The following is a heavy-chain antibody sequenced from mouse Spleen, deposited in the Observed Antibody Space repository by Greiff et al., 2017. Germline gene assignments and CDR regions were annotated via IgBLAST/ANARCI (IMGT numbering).Heavy chain of an antibody. Sequence: QVQLKESGPELVKPGASVKISCKASGYAFSSSWMNWVKQRPGKGLEWIGRIYPGDGDTNYNGKFKGKATLTADKSSSTAYMQLSSLTSEDSAVYFCAREYDYGDYWGQGTTLTVSS. CDR3: AREYDYGDY. D-gene: IGHD2-4*01. CDR1: GYAFSSSW. V-gene: IGHV1-82*01. CDR2: IYPGDGDT. J-gene: IGHJ2*01.